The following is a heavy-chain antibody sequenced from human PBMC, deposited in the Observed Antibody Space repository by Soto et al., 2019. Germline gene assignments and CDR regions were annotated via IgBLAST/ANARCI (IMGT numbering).Heavy chain of an antibody. D-gene: IGHD3-9*01. Sequence: GGSLSLSCAASGFTFSSYDMHWVRQATGKGLEWVSAIGTAGDPYYPGSVKGRFTISRENAKNSLYLQMNSLRAGDTAVYYCARGSGYFDWLSTPWFDPWGQGTLVTVSS. CDR1: GFTFSSYD. V-gene: IGHV3-13*05. CDR2: IGTAGDP. J-gene: IGHJ5*02. CDR3: ARGSGYFDWLSTPWFDP.